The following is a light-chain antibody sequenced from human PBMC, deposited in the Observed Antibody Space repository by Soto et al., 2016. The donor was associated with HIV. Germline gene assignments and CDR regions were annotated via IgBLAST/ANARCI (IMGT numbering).Light chain of an antibody. CDR1: QGIKNE. V-gene: IGKV1-6*01. CDR3: LQDYSYPYT. CDR2: SAS. Sequence: IQMTQSPSSLSASVGDRVTITCRASQGIKNELAWYQQKPGKAPKLLIYSASSLGGEVPSRFSGSGSGTDFTLTIYSLQPEDSAFYFCLQDYSYPYTFGQGPSWRSN. J-gene: IGKJ2*01.